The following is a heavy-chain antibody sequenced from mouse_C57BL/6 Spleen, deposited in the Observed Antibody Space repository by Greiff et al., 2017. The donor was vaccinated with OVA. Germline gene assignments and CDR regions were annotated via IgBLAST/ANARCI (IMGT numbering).Heavy chain of an antibody. CDR1: GYTFTSYW. D-gene: IGHD2-3*01. Sequence: VQLQQPGAELVKPGASVKMSCKASGYTFTSYWITWVKQRPGQGLEWIGDIYPGCGSTNYNEKFKSKATLTVDTSSSTAYMQLSSLTSEDSAVYYCARDDGYYGGLFAYWGQGTLVTVSA. CDR2: IYPGCGST. V-gene: IGHV1-55*01. CDR3: ARDDGYYGGLFAY. J-gene: IGHJ3*01.